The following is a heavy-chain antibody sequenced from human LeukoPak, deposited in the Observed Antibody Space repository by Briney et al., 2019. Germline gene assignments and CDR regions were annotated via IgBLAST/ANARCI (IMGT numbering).Heavy chain of an antibody. Sequence: GGSLRLSCAASGFTFSSYGMHWVRQAPGKGLEWVAVIWFDGSNKYYAESVKGRFTISRDNSKNTLYLQMNSLRAEDTAVYYCARDRDWGCSYCSYWGQGTLVTVSS. CDR3: ARDRDWGCSYCSY. D-gene: IGHD7-27*01. J-gene: IGHJ4*02. CDR1: GFTFSSYG. CDR2: IWFDGSNK. V-gene: IGHV3-33*01.